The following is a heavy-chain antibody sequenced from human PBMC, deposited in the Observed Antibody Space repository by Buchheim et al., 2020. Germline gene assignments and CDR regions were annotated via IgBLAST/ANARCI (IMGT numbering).Heavy chain of an antibody. J-gene: IGHJ4*02. D-gene: IGHD3-10*01. V-gene: IGHV3-21*01. CDR3: ARVPSYASGRPYYFDY. CDR1: GFTFRSYT. CDR2: ISSSSI. Sequence: EVQLVESGGGPVKPGGSLRLSCAASGFTFRSYTMNWVRQAPGRGLEWVSSISSSSIYYADSVKGRFTISRDNAKNSLYLQMNSQRAEDTAVYYCARVPSYASGRPYYFDYWGQGTL.